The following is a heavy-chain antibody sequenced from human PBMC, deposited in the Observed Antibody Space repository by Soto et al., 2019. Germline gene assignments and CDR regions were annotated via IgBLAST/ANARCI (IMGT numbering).Heavy chain of an antibody. CDR3: ARDLDAWFGELSPILDYYGMDV. V-gene: IGHV3-30-3*01. Sequence: QVQLVESGGGVVQPGRSLRLSCAASGFTFSSYAMHWVRQAPGKGLEWVAVISYDGSNKYYADSVKGRFTISRDNSKNTLDLQMNSLRAEDTAVYYCARDLDAWFGELSPILDYYGMDVWGQGTTVTVSS. CDR1: GFTFSSYA. J-gene: IGHJ6*02. D-gene: IGHD3-10*01. CDR2: ISYDGSNK.